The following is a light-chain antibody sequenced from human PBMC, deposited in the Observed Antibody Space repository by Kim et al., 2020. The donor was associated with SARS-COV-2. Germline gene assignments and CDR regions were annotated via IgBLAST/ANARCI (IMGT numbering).Light chain of an antibody. V-gene: IGLV3-1*01. CDR1: DLGEKY. CDR2: QDS. Sequence: SQGRPPSITCCGDDLGEKYGRQYQQRPCQSPVLVIDQDSKRASAILDRFSGCNSGNTATLTIGGTQAMDESDYYCQAWDSSTAVFGGGTKLTVL. J-gene: IGLJ2*01. CDR3: QAWDSSTAV.